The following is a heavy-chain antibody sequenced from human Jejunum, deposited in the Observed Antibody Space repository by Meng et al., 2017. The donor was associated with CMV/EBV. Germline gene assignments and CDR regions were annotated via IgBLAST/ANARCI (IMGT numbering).Heavy chain of an antibody. J-gene: IGHJ4*01. CDR2: IYPGDSDT. Sequence: SFINYWIGWVRQVPGKGLEWMGIIYPGDSDTRYSPSFQGQVTISADKSISTAYLQWSGLRASDTAMYYCATSAPTDYGDYTYFFDYWGHGTLVTVSS. D-gene: IGHD4-17*01. V-gene: IGHV5-51*01. CDR1: SFINYW. CDR3: ATSAPTDYGDYTYFFDY.